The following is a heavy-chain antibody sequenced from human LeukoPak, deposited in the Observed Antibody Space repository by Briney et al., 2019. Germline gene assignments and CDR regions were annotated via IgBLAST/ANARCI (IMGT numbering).Heavy chain of an antibody. D-gene: IGHD1-26*01. CDR2: ISGSGGRT. V-gene: IGHV3-23*01. J-gene: IGHJ4*02. CDR3: AKDNGGNYYPAYFDY. Sequence: GGSLRLSCAASGFSFSSYAMSWVRQAPGKGLGWVSGISGSGGRTYYADSVKGRFTISRDNSKNTLYLQMNSLRAEDTAVYYCAKDNGGNYYPAYFDYWGQGILVTVSS. CDR1: GFSFSSYA.